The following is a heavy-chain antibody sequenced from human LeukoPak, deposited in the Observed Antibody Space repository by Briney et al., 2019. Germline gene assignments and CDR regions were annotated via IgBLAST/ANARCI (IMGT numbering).Heavy chain of an antibody. D-gene: IGHD3-22*01. J-gene: IGHJ4*02. V-gene: IGHV5-51*01. Sequence: GESLKISCKGSGYSFTNYWIGWVRQMPGKGLEWMGIIYPGDSNTRYSPSFQGQVTISADKSISTAYLQRSSLKASDTAMYYCAVTYYYDSSGCYPYYFDYWGQGTLVTVSS. CDR2: IYPGDSNT. CDR3: AVTYYYDSSGCYPYYFDY. CDR1: GYSFTNYW.